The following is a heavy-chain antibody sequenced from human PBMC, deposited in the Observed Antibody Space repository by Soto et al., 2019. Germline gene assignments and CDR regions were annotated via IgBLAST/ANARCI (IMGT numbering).Heavy chain of an antibody. CDR2: ISSSSSSI. Sequence: EVQLVESGGGLVQPGGSLRLSCAASTFTFSTYSMYWVRQAPGKGLEWVSSISSSSSSIYYADSLRGRFTISRDNAKNSLYLQMNSLRAEDTAMYYCAKDNGYDAATLDYWGQGTPVTVSS. J-gene: IGHJ4*02. D-gene: IGHD5-12*01. CDR3: AKDNGYDAATLDY. CDR1: TFTFSTYS. V-gene: IGHV3-21*01.